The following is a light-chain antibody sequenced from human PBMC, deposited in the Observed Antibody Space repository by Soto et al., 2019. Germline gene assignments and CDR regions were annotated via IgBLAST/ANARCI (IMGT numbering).Light chain of an antibody. J-gene: IGLJ3*02. CDR1: GSNIGAGYD. V-gene: IGLV1-40*01. CDR3: QSYDSSLSGWV. CDR2: GNS. Sequence: QSVLTQPPSVSGAPGQRVTISCSGGGSNIGAGYDVHWYQQLPGTAPKLLIYGNSNRPSGVPDRFSGSKSGTSASLAITGLQAEDEADYYCQSYDSSLSGWVFGGGTKLTVL.